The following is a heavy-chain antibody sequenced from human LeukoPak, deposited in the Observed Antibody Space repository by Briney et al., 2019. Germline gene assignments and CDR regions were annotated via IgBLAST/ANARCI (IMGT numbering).Heavy chain of an antibody. V-gene: IGHV1-18*01. J-gene: IGHJ3*02. CDR2: ISAYKGNT. D-gene: IGHD2-21*02. Sequence: ASVKDSCKASGYTFTKYGCIWVRQAPGQGLEGMGWISAYKGNTNYAQKLQGSVTMTTDTSTSTAYMELRSLRSDDTSVYYCARDLAVVTAFGQHAFDIWGQGTMVTVSS. CDR1: GYTFTKYG. CDR3: ARDLAVVTAFGQHAFDI.